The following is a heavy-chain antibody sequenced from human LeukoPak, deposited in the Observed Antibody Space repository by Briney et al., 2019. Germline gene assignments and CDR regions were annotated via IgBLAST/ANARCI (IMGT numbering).Heavy chain of an antibody. V-gene: IGHV3-21*01. Sequence: GGSLRPSCAASGFTFSSHSMNWVRQAPGKGLEWVSSISSSSSYIYYADSVKGRFTISRDNAKNSLYLQMNSLRAEDTAVYYCAREGIYSGYDPYYFDYWGQGTLVTVSS. J-gene: IGHJ4*02. CDR3: AREGIYSGYDPYYFDY. D-gene: IGHD5-12*01. CDR1: GFTFSSHS. CDR2: ISSSSSYI.